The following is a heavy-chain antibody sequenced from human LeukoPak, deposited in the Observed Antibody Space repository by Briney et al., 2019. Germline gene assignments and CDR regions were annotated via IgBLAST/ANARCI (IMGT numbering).Heavy chain of an antibody. CDR3: AKGRHYSWLFDP. J-gene: IGHJ5*02. V-gene: IGHV3-30*18. D-gene: IGHD4-11*01. Sequence: GRSLILSCAASGFTFSSYGMHWVRQAPGEGLEWVAVISYDGSNKYYADSVKGRFTISRDNSKNTLYLQMNSLRAEDTAVYYCAKGRHYSWLFDPWGQGTLVTVSS. CDR2: ISYDGSNK. CDR1: GFTFSSYG.